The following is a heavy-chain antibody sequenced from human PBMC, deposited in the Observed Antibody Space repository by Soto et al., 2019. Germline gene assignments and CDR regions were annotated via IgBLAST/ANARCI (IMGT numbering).Heavy chain of an antibody. Sequence: GASVKVSCKASGFTFSAYYIYWVRQAPGQGLEWIGWINPNSGGTNNAQKFQGRVTMTRDTSTSTVYMELSALISDDTAVYYRARSLLDEYSSSWRSAYYGMDVWGQGTTVTVSS. J-gene: IGHJ6*02. CDR2: INPNSGGT. V-gene: IGHV1-2*02. D-gene: IGHD6-13*01. CDR1: GFTFSAYY. CDR3: ARSLLDEYSSSWRSAYYGMDV.